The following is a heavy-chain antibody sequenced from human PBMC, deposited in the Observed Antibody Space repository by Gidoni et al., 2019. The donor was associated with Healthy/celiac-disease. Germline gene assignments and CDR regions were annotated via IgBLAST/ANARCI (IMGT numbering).Heavy chain of an antibody. CDR3: AHRLERDGYNWGREYWFDP. CDR1: VFSLSTSGVG. Sequence: QPTLKESGPTLVKPTQTLTLTCTLSVFSLSTSGVGVGWIRQPPGKALEWLARIYWDDDKRYSPSLKSRLTITKDTSKNQVVLTMTNMDPVDTATYYCAHRLERDGYNWGREYWFDPWGQGNRVTVSS. CDR2: IYWDDDK. J-gene: IGHJ5*02. V-gene: IGHV2-5*02. D-gene: IGHD5-12*01.